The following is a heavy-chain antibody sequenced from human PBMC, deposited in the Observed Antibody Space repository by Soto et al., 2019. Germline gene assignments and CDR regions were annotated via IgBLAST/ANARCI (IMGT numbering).Heavy chain of an antibody. CDR3: DREQAAAGRRVDY. Sequence: SETLSLTCTVSGGSISSGDYYWSWIRQPPGKGLEWIGYIYYSGSTYYNPSLKSRVTISVDTSKNQFSLKLSSVTAADTAVYYCDREQAAAGRRVDYWGQGTLVTVSS. J-gene: IGHJ4*02. CDR2: IYYSGST. D-gene: IGHD6-13*01. V-gene: IGHV4-30-4*01. CDR1: GGSISSGDYY.